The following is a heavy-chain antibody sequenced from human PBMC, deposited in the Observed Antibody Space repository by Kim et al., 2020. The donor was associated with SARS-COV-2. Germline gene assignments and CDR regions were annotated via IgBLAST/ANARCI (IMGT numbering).Heavy chain of an antibody. CDR1: Y. D-gene: IGHD2-8*02. J-gene: IGHJ4*02. CDR3: AGVGETTGLEY. Sequence: YMSWGRQAPGKGLEWVSVLYTGGASYYTDSVKGRFAMSRDNSKNTVFLQMNGLRAEDTAVYYCAGVGETTGLEYWGQGTLVTVSS. V-gene: IGHV3-53*01. CDR2: LYTGGAS.